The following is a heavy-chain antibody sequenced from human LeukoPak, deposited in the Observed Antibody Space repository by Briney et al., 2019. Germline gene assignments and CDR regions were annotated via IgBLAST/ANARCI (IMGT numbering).Heavy chain of an antibody. CDR1: GDSISSYF. Sequence: NPSETLSLTCTVSGDSISSYFWSWMRQPPGKGLEWIAYINYSGSTNSNPSLKSRVTISVDTSKDEFSPRLGSVTAADTAVYYCARRALDNWYFDVWGRGTLVTVSS. D-gene: IGHD4/OR15-4a*01. V-gene: IGHV4-59*08. CDR2: INYSGST. CDR3: ARRALDNWYFDV. J-gene: IGHJ2*01.